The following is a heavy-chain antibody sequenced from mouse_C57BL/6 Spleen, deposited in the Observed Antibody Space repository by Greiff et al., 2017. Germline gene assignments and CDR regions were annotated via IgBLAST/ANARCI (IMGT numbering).Heavy chain of an antibody. V-gene: IGHV1-50*01. CDR3: ARHDGYYCDY. CDR2: IDPSDSNT. Sequence: QVQLQQPGAELVKPGASVKLSCKASGYTFTSYWMQWVKQRPGQGLEWIGEIDPSDSNTNYNQKFKGKATLTVDTSSSTAYMQLSSLTSEDSAVYYCARHDGYYCDYWGQGTTLTVSS. D-gene: IGHD2-3*01. J-gene: IGHJ2*01. CDR1: GYTFTSYW.